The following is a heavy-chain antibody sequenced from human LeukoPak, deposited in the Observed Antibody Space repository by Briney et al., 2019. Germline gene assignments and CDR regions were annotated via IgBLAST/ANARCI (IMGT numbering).Heavy chain of an antibody. Sequence: GGSLRLSCAASGNYWMHWVRHAPGKGLVWVSHINSDGSWTSYADSVKGRFTISKDNAKNTVYLQMNSLRAEDTAAYYCVSFYETYWGRGTLVTVSS. CDR3: VSFYETY. J-gene: IGHJ4*02. V-gene: IGHV3-74*01. D-gene: IGHD2/OR15-2a*01. CDR1: GNYW. CDR2: INSDGSWT.